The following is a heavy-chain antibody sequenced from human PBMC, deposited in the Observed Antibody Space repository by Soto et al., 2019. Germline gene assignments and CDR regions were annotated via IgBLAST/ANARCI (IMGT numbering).Heavy chain of an antibody. D-gene: IGHD3-22*01. CDR2: IRSKAYGGTT. Sequence: GGSLRLSSTASGFTFGYYAMSWFRQAPGKGLEWVGFIRSKAYGGTTGYSASVKDRFTISRADSKSIAYLQMNSLKTEDTAVYYCTSPYYYDSTGYQRYWGQGTLVTVSS. J-gene: IGHJ4*02. V-gene: IGHV3-49*03. CDR1: GFTFGYYA. CDR3: TSPYYYDSTGYQRY.